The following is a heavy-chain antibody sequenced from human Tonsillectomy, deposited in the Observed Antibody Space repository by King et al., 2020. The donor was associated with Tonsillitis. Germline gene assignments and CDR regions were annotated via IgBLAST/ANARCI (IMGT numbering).Heavy chain of an antibody. D-gene: IGHD3-16*01. CDR1: GYTFTSYF. Sequence: QLVQSGAEMKKPGASVKISCKASGYTFTSYFMHWVRQAPGQGLEWMGIINPSGGHTSYAQKFQGRVTMTRDTDTSTVYMELSSLRSGDTAVYYCAREGDDGGNYFDYWGQGTLVTVSS. V-gene: IGHV1-46*03. CDR2: INPSGGHT. J-gene: IGHJ4*02. CDR3: AREGDDGGNYFDY.